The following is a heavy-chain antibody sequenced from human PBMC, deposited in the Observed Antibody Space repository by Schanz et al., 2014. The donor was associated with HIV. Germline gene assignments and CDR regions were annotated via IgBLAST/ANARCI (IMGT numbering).Heavy chain of an antibody. D-gene: IGHD4-17*01. V-gene: IGHV3-74*01. CDR1: GFTFSNYW. J-gene: IGHJ4*02. CDR2: MDLDGSTT. CDR3: ACECDYGGNSCFDY. Sequence: EVQLVESGGDLVQPGGSLRLSCAASGFTFSNYWMHWVRQAPGKGLVWVSRMDLDGSTTNYADSVKGRFTISRDNAKNTLYLQMDSLRAEDTAVYYCACECDYGGNSCFDYWGQGTLVTVSS.